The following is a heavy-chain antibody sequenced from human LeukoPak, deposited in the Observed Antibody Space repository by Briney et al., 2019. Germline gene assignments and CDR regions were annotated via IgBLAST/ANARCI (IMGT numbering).Heavy chain of an antibody. J-gene: IGHJ4*02. Sequence: ASVKVSCKASGYTFTSYGISWVRQAPGQGLEWMGWISAYNGNTNYAQKLQGRVTMTTDTSTSTAHMELRSLRSDDTAVYYCARAGSIFGVVLIPDFDYWGQGTLVTVSS. D-gene: IGHD3-3*01. CDR1: GYTFTSYG. CDR2: ISAYNGNT. CDR3: ARAGSIFGVVLIPDFDY. V-gene: IGHV1-18*01.